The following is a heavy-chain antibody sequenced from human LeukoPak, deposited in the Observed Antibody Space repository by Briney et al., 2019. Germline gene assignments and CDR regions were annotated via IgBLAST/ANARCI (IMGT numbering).Heavy chain of an antibody. CDR3: ARVGSTGDISWFDP. J-gene: IGHJ5*02. D-gene: IGHD7-27*01. CDR1: GFTFSSYE. V-gene: IGHV3-48*03. Sequence: GGSLRLSCAASGFTFSSYEMNWVRQAPGKGLGWVSYISTGGGTIYYADSVKGRFNISRDNAKNSVYLQMDSLRAEDTAVYYCARVGSTGDISWFDPWGQGTLVTVSS. CDR2: ISTGGGTI.